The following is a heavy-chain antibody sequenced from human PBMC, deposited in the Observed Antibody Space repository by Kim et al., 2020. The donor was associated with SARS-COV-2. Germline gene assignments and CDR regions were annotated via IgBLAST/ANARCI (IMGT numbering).Heavy chain of an antibody. CDR1: GFTFDDYA. CDR2: ISWNSGSI. Sequence: GGSLRLSCAASGFTFDDYAMHWVRQAPGKGLEWVSGISWNSGSIGYADSVKGRFTIYRDNAKNSLYLQMNSLRAEDTALYYCATATGGNYYYYGMDVWGQGTTVTVSS. J-gene: IGHJ6*02. CDR3: ATATGGNYYYYGMDV. V-gene: IGHV3-9*01. D-gene: IGHD7-27*01.